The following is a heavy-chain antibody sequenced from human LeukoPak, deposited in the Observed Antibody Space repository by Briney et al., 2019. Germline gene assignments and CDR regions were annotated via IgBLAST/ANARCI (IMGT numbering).Heavy chain of an antibody. CDR1: GLTFSSYS. CDR2: ISSSSSYI. Sequence: PGGSLRLSCAASGLTFSSYSMNWVRQAPGKGLEWVSSISSSSSYIYYADSVKGRFTISRDNAKNSPYLQMNSLRAEDTAVYYCARDWYDSSDYYGLGYHYYGMDVWGQGTTVTVSS. D-gene: IGHD3-22*01. J-gene: IGHJ6*02. V-gene: IGHV3-21*01. CDR3: ARDWYDSSDYYGLGYHYYGMDV.